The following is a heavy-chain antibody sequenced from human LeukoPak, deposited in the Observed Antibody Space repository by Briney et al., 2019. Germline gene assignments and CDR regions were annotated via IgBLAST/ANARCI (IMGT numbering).Heavy chain of an antibody. CDR1: GLIFSSHA. D-gene: IGHD3-10*01. V-gene: IGHV3-23*01. CDR3: AKDQSWPGASDY. CDR2: ISGSGGST. Sequence: GGSRRLSCAASGLIFSSHAISWVRQAPGKGLEWVSAISGSGGSTYYADSVKGRFTISRDNSKNTLYLQTNSLRAEDTAIYYCAKDQSWPGASDYWGQGTLVTVSS. J-gene: IGHJ4*02.